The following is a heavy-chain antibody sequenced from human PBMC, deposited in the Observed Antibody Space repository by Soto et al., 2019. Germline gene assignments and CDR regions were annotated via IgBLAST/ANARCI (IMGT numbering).Heavy chain of an antibody. V-gene: IGHV4-31*03. J-gene: IGHJ4*02. CDR2: IYDSESA. Sequence: QVQLQESGPGLVKASQTLSLICSVSGESINSGGYYRSWIRHHPGKGLEWIGYIYDSESAYYNPSLKSRVTISMDTSKNHFAMKLSSVTAADTAVYYCARASSSSSAADYWGQGTLVTVSS. CDR1: GESINSGGYY. CDR3: ARASSSSSAADY. D-gene: IGHD6-6*01.